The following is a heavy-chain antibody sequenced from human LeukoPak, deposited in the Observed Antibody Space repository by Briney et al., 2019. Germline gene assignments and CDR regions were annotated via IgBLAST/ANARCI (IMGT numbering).Heavy chain of an antibody. D-gene: IGHD2-2*02. CDR3: AKEHIVVVPAAIARGGY. V-gene: IGHV1-69*04. CDR2: IIPILGIA. Sequence: SVKVSCKASGGTFSSYAISWVRQAPGQGLEWMGRIIPILGIANYAQKFQGRVTITADKSTSTAYMELSSLRSEDTAVYYCAKEHIVVVPAAIARGGYWGQGTLVTVSS. J-gene: IGHJ4*02. CDR1: GGTFSSYA.